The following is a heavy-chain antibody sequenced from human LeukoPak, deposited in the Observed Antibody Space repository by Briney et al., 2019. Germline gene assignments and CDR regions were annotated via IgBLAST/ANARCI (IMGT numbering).Heavy chain of an antibody. J-gene: IGHJ4*02. CDR1: GFTFSSYS. Sequence: GGSLRLSCAASGFTFSSYSMNWVRLAPGKGLEWVSSISSSSSYIYYADSVKGRFTISRDNAKNSLYLQMNSLRAEDTAVYYCARDRSIAAAGSLDYWGQGTLVTVSS. CDR3: ARDRSIAAAGSLDY. D-gene: IGHD6-13*01. V-gene: IGHV3-21*01. CDR2: ISSSSSYI.